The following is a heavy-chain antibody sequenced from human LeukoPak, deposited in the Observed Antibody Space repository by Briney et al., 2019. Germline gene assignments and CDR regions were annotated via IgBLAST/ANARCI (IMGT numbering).Heavy chain of an antibody. J-gene: IGHJ4*02. CDR3: ATVRPRGIQLWLYFDY. Sequence: GGSLRLSCAVSGFTFSNYGMHWVRQAPGKGLEWVAFIRYDGSNKFYPDSVKGRFTISRDNSKNSLYLQMNSLRSEDTAVYYCATVRPRGIQLWLYFDYWGQGTLVTVSS. CDR1: GFTFSNYG. V-gene: IGHV3-30*02. CDR2: IRYDGSNK. D-gene: IGHD5-18*01.